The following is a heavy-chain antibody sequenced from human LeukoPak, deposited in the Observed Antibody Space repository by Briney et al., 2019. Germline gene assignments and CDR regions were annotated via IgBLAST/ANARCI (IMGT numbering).Heavy chain of an antibody. CDR3: ARDRKQWLVLDY. CDR1: WYTLTRYY. CDR2: INPNSGGT. J-gene: IGHJ4*02. Sequence: GPLRVSCQASWYTLTRYYMSWGGQGPWKRGEWMGWINPNSGGTNYAQKFQGRVTMTRDTSISTAYMELSRLRSDDTAVYYCARDRKQWLVLDYWGQGTLVTVSS. V-gene: IGHV1-2*02. D-gene: IGHD6-19*01.